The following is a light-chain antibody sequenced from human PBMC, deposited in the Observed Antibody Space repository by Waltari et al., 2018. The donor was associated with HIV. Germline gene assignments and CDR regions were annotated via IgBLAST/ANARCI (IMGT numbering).Light chain of an antibody. CDR1: QDIGNS. J-gene: IGKJ4*01. V-gene: IGKV1-NL1*01. CDR2: GAF. CDR3: HQYVSDRFT. Sequence: DIQMTQLPSSLSASVGDRVTISCRATQDIGNSVSWYQQRPGKVPKLLVYGAFIRQRGVRSRITGSGSGTGVSHTISSLQPVDFATYFCHQYVSDRFTFGGGSKVEI.